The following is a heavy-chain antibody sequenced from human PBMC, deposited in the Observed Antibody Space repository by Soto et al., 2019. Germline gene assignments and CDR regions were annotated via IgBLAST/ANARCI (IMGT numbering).Heavy chain of an antibody. CDR1: GGSISSGGYY. D-gene: IGHD2-2*01. CDR3: ARLDIVVVPAAIDY. J-gene: IGHJ4*02. Sequence: SETLSLTCTVSGGSISSGGYYWSWIRQHPGKGLEWIGYIYYSGSTYYNPSLKSRVTISVDTSKNQFSLKLSSVTAADTAVYYCARLDIVVVPAAIDYWGQGTLVTVSS. CDR2: IYYSGST. V-gene: IGHV4-31*03.